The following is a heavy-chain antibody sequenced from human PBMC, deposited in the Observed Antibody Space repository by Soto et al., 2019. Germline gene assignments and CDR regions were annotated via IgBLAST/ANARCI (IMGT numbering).Heavy chain of an antibody. CDR3: ARLGAYYQSLDP. D-gene: IGHD2-21*01. Sequence: SETLSLTCAVSGGSISSGGYSWSWIRQPPGKGLEWIGYIYYAGSTSYNPSLKSRVTITLETSKSQFSLRLTSVTASDTAVYYCARLGAYYQSLDPWGQGTLVTVSS. V-gene: IGHV4-61*08. CDR1: GGSISSGGYS. CDR2: IYYAGST. J-gene: IGHJ5*02.